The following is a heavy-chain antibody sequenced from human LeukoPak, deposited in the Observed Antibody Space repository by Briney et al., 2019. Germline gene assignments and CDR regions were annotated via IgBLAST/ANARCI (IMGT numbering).Heavy chain of an antibody. Sequence: SETLSLTCTVSGGSMSSYYWTWIRQPAGKGLEWIGRIYTTGTNGSTHYSPSLKSRVTMSVDTSKNQFSLRLSSVTAADTAVYYCARGDDYVWGSPLFWGQGILVTVSS. CDR2: IYTTGTNGST. J-gene: IGHJ4*02. D-gene: IGHD3-16*01. V-gene: IGHV4-4*07. CDR1: GGSMSSYY. CDR3: ARGDDYVWGSPLF.